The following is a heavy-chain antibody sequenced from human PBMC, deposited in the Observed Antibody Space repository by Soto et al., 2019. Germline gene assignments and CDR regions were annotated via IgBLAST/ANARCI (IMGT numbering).Heavy chain of an antibody. V-gene: IGHV1-3*01. CDR2: INVDNGDT. Sequence: QVPLVQSGAEVKKPGASVTVSCKASGYGLTKYAIHWVRQAPGQRPEWMGWINVDNGDTAYSQELRGRVTISGGASASAAYMELKNLRSEDTAVYYCCSNEAGTTGGAFNIWGQGTLVTVSS. J-gene: IGHJ3*02. D-gene: IGHD1-1*01. CDR3: CSNEAGTTGGAFNI. CDR1: GYGLTKYA.